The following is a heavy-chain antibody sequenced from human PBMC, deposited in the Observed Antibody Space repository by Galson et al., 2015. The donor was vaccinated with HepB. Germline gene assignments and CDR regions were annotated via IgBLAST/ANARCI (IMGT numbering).Heavy chain of an antibody. D-gene: IGHD3-3*01. CDR2: TSSSSSYI. Sequence: SLRLSCAASGFTFSSYSMNWVRQAPGKGLEWVSSTSSSSSYIYYADSVKGRFTISRDNAKNSLYLQMNSLRAEDTAVYYCARGRTKYYDFWSGKQSRGYYYGMDVWGQGTTVTVSS. CDR1: GFTFSSYS. J-gene: IGHJ6*02. V-gene: IGHV3-21*01. CDR3: ARGRTKYYDFWSGKQSRGYYYGMDV.